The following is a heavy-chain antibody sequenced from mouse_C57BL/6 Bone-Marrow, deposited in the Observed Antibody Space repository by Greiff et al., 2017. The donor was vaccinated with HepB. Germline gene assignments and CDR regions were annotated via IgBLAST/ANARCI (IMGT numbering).Heavy chain of an antibody. D-gene: IGHD1-1*01. CDR3: ARDYGSTFYWYCDV. V-gene: IGHV5-4*01. J-gene: IGHJ1*03. CDR1: GFTFSSYA. Sequence: EVHLVESGGGLVKPGGSLKLSCAASGFTFSSYAMSWVRQTPEKRLEWVATISDGGSYTYYPDNVKGRFTISRDNAKNNLYLQMSHLKSEDTAMYYGARDYGSTFYWYCDVWGTGTTVTVAS. CDR2: ISDGGSYT.